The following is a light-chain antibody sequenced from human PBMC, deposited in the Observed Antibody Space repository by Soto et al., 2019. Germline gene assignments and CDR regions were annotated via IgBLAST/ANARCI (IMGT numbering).Light chain of an antibody. CDR1: SSNIGNNA. J-gene: IGLJ2*01. CDR3: AAWDDSLNGPV. V-gene: IGLV1-36*01. CDR2: DDD. Sequence: QSVLTQPPSVSGAPRQRVTISCSGSSSNIGNNAVNWYQQLPGKAPKLLIYDDDLLPSGVSDRFSGSKSGTSASLAISGLQSEDEADYYCAAWDDSLNGPVFGGGTKVTVL.